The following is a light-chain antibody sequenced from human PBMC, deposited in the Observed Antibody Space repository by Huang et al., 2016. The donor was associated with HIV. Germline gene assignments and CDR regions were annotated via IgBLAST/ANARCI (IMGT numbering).Light chain of an antibody. Sequence: TQSPATLSVFPGDRATPSCRASENINSNLAWYQQRPGQSPRLLSYAASTRATGVHARFSGSVSGTEFTLTINSLQSEDIAVYYCQQYNKWPLSFGGGTKVEI. CDR1: ENINSN. CDR3: QQYNKWPLS. V-gene: IGKV3-15*01. CDR2: AAS. J-gene: IGKJ4*01.